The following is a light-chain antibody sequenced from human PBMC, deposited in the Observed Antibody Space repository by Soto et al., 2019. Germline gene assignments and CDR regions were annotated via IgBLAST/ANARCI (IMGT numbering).Light chain of an antibody. V-gene: IGKV3-20*01. CDR1: QSVSSSY. Sequence: EIVLTQSPGTLSLSPGEGATLSCRASQSVSSSYLAWYQQKPGQAPRLLIYGASSRATGIPDRFSGSGSGTDFTLSISRLEPEDFAVYYCQHYGNSPWTFGQGTKVEF. J-gene: IGKJ1*01. CDR3: QHYGNSPWT. CDR2: GAS.